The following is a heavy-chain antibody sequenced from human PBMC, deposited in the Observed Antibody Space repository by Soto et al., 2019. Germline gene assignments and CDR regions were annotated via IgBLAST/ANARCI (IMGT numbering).Heavy chain of an antibody. D-gene: IGHD3-3*01. CDR1: RYTFTSYY. V-gene: IGHV1-2*02. Sequence: GASVKVSWKASRYTFTSYYIHWVRQAPGQGLEWMGWINPNNGYTTYTQKFQGRVTVTRDTSITTAYLELTRLQSDDTAVYYCAKAKFDFWSGYWSPSLDFWGQGTLVTVSS. J-gene: IGHJ4*02. CDR2: INPNNGYT. CDR3: AKAKFDFWSGYWSPSLDF.